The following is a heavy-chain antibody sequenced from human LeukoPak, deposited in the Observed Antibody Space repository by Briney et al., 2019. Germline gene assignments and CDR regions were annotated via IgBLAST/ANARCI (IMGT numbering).Heavy chain of an antibody. V-gene: IGHV4-31*03. J-gene: IGHJ4*02. CDR3: ARLNYYDSGSLTYSFDY. CDR2: IYYLDAT. Sequence: SQTLSLTCTVSGTSISSSTYYYWSWIRQHPGEAPEWMGYIYYLDATYYNPSLKSRVSISVAASENQSSLKLTSVTAADTAVYYCARLNYYDSGSLTYSFDYWGQGTLVTVSP. CDR1: GTSISSSTYYY. D-gene: IGHD3-10*01.